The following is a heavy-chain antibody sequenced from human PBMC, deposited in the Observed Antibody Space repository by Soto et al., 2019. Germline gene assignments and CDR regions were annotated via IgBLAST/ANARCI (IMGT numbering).Heavy chain of an antibody. Sequence: SETLSLTCTVSGGSISSYYWSWIRQPPGKGLEWIGYIYYSGSTNYNPSLKSRVTISVDTSKNQFSLKLSSVTAADTAVYYCARHEGEYDFWSGYPAEYFYYWGQGTLVTVSS. CDR1: GGSISSYY. CDR3: ARHEGEYDFWSGYPAEYFYY. D-gene: IGHD3-3*01. J-gene: IGHJ4*02. V-gene: IGHV4-59*08. CDR2: IYYSGST.